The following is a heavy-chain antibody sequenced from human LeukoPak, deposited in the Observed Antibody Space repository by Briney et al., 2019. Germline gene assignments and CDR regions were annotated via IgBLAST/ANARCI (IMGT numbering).Heavy chain of an antibody. V-gene: IGHV4-34*01. D-gene: IGHD1-26*01. CDR1: GGSFSGYY. Sequence: SETLSLTCAVYGGSFSGYYWSWIRQPQGKGLEWIGEINHSGSTNYHPSLKSRVTISVDTSKNQFSLKLSSVTAADTAVYYCARGLRIAVGATTPGWFDPWGQGTLVTVSS. CDR3: ARGLRIAVGATTPGWFDP. CDR2: INHSGST. J-gene: IGHJ5*02.